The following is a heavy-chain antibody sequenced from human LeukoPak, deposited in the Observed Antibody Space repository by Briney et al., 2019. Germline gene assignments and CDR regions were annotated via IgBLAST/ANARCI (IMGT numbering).Heavy chain of an antibody. CDR3: ARDDTSVHFFDY. J-gene: IGHJ4*02. CDR1: GFTFKIYS. D-gene: IGHD1-1*01. CDR2: ISSSSHM. V-gene: IGHV3-21*01. Sequence: PGGSLRLSCAASGFTFKIYSMNWVRQAPGKGLEWVSSISSSSHMYYADSVKGRFTISRDNAKNSLYLQMNTLRAEDTAVYYCARDDTSVHFFDYWGQETLVTVSS.